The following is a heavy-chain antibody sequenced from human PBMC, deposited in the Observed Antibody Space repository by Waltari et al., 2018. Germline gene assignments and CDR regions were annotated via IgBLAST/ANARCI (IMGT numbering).Heavy chain of an antibody. CDR1: GFTFINVW. V-gene: IGHV3-15*01. J-gene: IGHJ4*02. CDR3: ATVVKTPSGYDY. Sequence: GGLVKPGGSLRLSCAASGFTFINVWMTWVRQAPGKGLEWVGRIKSKAAGGTIEYAAPVEGRFTISRDDSKNTMYMQMNNLKTEDTAMYYCATVVKTPSGYDYWGQGTLVTVSS. D-gene: IGHD3-9*01. CDR2: IKSKAAGGTI.